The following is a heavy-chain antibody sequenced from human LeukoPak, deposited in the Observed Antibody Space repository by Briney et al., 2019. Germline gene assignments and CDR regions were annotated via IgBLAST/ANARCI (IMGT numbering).Heavy chain of an antibody. CDR3: ARVSGGSYYRDPAFDI. D-gene: IGHD1-26*01. V-gene: IGHV3-30-3*01. CDR2: ISYDGSNK. CDR1: GFTFSSYA. Sequence: PGRSLRLSCAASGFTFSSYAMHWVRQAPGKGLEWVAVISYDGSNKYYADSVKGRFTISRDNSKNTLYLQMNSLRAEDTAVYYCARVSGGSYYRDPAFDIWGQGTMVTVSS. J-gene: IGHJ3*02.